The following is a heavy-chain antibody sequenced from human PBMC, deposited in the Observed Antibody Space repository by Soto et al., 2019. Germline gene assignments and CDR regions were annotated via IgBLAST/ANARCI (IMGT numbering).Heavy chain of an antibody. V-gene: IGHV1-3*01. J-gene: IGHJ6*02. Sequence: SXKVSYKASGYTXNSYARNWVRQAPGQSLGWMGWINAGNGNTKYSQKFQGRVTITSATSAGTAYMELRSLRSEDTAVYYFASRTHLRYSGSYLPYYYYGMDVWGQGTTAPVSS. CDR3: ASRTHLRYSGSYLPYYYYGMDV. D-gene: IGHD1-26*01. CDR1: GYTXNSYA. CDR2: INAGNGNT.